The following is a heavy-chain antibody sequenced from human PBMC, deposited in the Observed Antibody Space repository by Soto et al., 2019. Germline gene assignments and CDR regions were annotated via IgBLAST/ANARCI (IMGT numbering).Heavy chain of an antibody. CDR3: ARQSYSPNWFDP. Sequence: SETLSLTCTVSGGSVSSGSHYCTWILQPPGKGLEWIGNVYYSVNTNYNPSLKSRLTISVDASRRQFPLRLNYVTAADTAVYYRARQSYSPNWFDPWGQGTLVTVSS. J-gene: IGHJ5*02. V-gene: IGHV4-61*01. CDR1: GGSVSSGSHY. D-gene: IGHD2-15*01. CDR2: VYYSVNT.